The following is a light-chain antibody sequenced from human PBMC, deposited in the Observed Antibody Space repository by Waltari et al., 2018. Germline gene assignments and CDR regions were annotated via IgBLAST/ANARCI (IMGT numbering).Light chain of an antibody. CDR1: SGDVGRHNL. CDR2: EVT. CDR3: CSYAGVMTWV. V-gene: IGLV2-23*02. J-gene: IGLJ2*01. Sequence: QSALTQPASVSGSPGQSITISCTGISGDVGRHNLVSWYQQFPGKVPKPLIYEVTERPSRVSDRCCGSKSGNTASLTISGRQAEDEADYYCCSYAGVMTWVFGGGTKLTVL.